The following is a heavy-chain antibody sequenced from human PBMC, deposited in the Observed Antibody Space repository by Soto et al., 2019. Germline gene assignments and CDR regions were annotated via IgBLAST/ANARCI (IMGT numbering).Heavy chain of an antibody. J-gene: IGHJ6*02. Sequence: QGQLVQSEAEVKKPGASVKVSCKASGYTFTRYGISWVRQAPGQGLEWMGWISGYNGDTTYAQKCQGRVTMTIDTSTSKAYMELRSLTSDDTAVYYCAKNGQPPYYYYGLDVWGQGTKVTVSS. CDR3: AKNGQPPYYYYGLDV. CDR1: GYTFTRYG. D-gene: IGHD2-8*01. CDR2: ISGYNGDT. V-gene: IGHV1-18*01.